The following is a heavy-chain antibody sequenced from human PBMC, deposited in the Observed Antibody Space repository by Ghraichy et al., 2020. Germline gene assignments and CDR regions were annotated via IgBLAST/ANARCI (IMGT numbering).Heavy chain of an antibody. CDR1: GGSISSGGYY. CDR3: ASESMTTVTPMDV. V-gene: IGHV4-31*03. J-gene: IGHJ6*02. D-gene: IGHD4-17*01. CDR2: IYYSGST. Sequence: SETLSLTCTVSGGSISSGGYYWSWIRQHPGKGLEWIGYIYYSGSTYYNPSLKSRVTISVDTSKNQFSLKLSSVTAADTAVYYCASESMTTVTPMDVWGQGTTVTVSS.